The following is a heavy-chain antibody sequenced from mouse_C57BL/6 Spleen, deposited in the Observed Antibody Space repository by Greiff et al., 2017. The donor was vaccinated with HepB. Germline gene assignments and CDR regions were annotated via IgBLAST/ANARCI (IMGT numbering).Heavy chain of an antibody. CDR2: FHPYNDDT. D-gene: IGHD1-1*01. CDR1: GYTFTTYP. V-gene: IGHV1-47*01. Sequence: VKLVESGAELVKPGASVKMSCKASGYTFTTYPIEWMKQNHGKSLEWIGNFHPYNDDTKYNEKFKGKATLTVEKSSSTVYLELSRLTSDDSAVYYCARGGYYGSSLSYWYFDVWGTGTTVTVSS. J-gene: IGHJ1*03. CDR3: ARGGYYGSSLSYWYFDV.